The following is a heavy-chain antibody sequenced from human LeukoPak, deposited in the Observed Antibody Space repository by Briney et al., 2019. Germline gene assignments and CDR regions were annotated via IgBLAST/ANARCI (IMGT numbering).Heavy chain of an antibody. V-gene: IGHV1-2*02. CDR1: GYTFTGYY. D-gene: IGHD3-3*01. CDR2: INPNSGGT. CDR3: ARGRRLYYDFWSGSNLPLDY. Sequence: ASVKVSCKASGYTFTGYYMHWVRQAPGQGLEWMGWINPNSGGTNYAQKFQGRVTMTRDTSISTAYMELSRLGSDDTAVYYCARGRRLYYDFWSGSNLPLDYWGQGTLVTVSS. J-gene: IGHJ4*02.